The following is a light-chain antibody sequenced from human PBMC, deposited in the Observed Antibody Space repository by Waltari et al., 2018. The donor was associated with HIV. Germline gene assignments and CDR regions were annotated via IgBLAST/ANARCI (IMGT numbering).Light chain of an antibody. J-gene: IGKJ1*01. CDR1: QSISNW. Sequence: DIQMTQSPSTLSASVGDRVTITCRASQSISNWLAWYKQKPGKAPKLLIYQASSLESWVPSRFSGSGSGTEYTLTISSLQPDDFATYYCQEYSGYFRTFGQGTKVEIK. CDR3: QEYSGYFRT. V-gene: IGKV1-5*03. CDR2: QAS.